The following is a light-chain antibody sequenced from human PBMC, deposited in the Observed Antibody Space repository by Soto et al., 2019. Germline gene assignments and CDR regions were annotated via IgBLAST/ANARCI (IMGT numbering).Light chain of an antibody. CDR2: DVS. CDR3: NSYTSTSALEV. V-gene: IGLV2-14*01. CDR1: SSDVGAYNY. J-gene: IGLJ2*01. Sequence: QSALTQPASVSGSPGQSITSSCAGSSSDVGAYNYVSWYQQHPGKAPKLIISDVSYRPSGVSNRFSGCKSGNTASLGISGXXAEDEADYYCNSYTSTSALEVFGGGTKLTVL.